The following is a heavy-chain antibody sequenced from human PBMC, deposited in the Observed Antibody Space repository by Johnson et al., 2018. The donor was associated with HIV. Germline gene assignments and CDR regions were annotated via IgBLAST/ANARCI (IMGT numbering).Heavy chain of an antibody. V-gene: IGHV3-66*02. CDR2: ISGSGGST. Sequence: VQLVESGGGLVQPGGSLRLSCAASGIIVTGNFMSWVRQAPGKGLEWVSVISGSGGSTYYADSVKGRFTISRDNAKNTLYLQMNSLRAEDTAVYYCAKDRNYDILSIWGQGTVVTVSS. CDR1: GIIVTGNF. CDR3: AKDRNYDILSI. J-gene: IGHJ3*02. D-gene: IGHD3-9*01.